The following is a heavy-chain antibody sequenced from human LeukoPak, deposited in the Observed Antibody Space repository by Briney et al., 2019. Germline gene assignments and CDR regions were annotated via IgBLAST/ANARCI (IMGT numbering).Heavy chain of an antibody. V-gene: IGHV1-69*13. J-gene: IGHJ4*02. D-gene: IGHD3-3*01. CDR1: GGTFSSYA. Sequence: SVKVSCKASGGTFSSYAISWVRQAPGQGLEWMGGIIPIFGTANYAQKFQGRVTITADESTSTAYMELSSLRSEDTAVYYCACTIFGVVTQFDYWGQGTLVTVSS. CDR3: ACTIFGVVTQFDY. CDR2: IIPIFGTA.